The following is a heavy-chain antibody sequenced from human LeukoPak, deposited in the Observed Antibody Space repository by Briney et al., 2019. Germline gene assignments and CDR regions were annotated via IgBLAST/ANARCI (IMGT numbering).Heavy chain of an antibody. CDR3: AKGPYDIVVVVAAVFDY. CDR2: IWYDGSNK. V-gene: IGHV3-33*06. D-gene: IGHD2-15*01. CDR1: GFTFSSYG. Sequence: PGGSLRLSCAASGFTFSSYGMHWVRQAPGKGLEWVAVIWYDGSNKYYADSVKGRFTISRDNSKNTLYLQMNSLRAEDTAVYYCAKGPYDIVVVVAAVFDYWGQGTLVTVSS. J-gene: IGHJ4*02.